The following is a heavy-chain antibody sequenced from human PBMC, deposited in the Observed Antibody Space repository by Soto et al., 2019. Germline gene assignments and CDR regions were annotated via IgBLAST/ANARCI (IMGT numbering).Heavy chain of an antibody. D-gene: IGHD2-15*01. CDR3: ARLSCSGGSCYREAFDI. J-gene: IGHJ3*02. CDR2: ISSSGSTI. Sequence: GGSLRLSCAASGFTFSDYYMSWIRQAPGKGLEWVSYISSSGSTIYYADSVKGRFTISRDNAKNSLYLQMNSLRAEDTAVYYCARLSCSGGSCYREAFDIWGQGTMVTVSS. CDR1: GFTFSDYY. V-gene: IGHV3-11*01.